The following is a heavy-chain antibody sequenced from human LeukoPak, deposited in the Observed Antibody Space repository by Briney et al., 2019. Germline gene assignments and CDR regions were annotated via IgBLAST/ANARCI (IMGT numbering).Heavy chain of an antibody. V-gene: IGHV4-34*01. J-gene: IGHJ6*03. Sequence: PSETLSLTCAVYGGSFSGYYWSWIRQPPGKGLEWIGEINHSGSTNYNPSLKSRVTISVDTSKNQFSLKLSSVTAADTAVYYCAREGYVVVVPAAPPGYYYMDVWGKGTTVTVSS. CDR1: GGSFSGYY. CDR2: INHSGST. CDR3: AREGYVVVVPAAPPGYYYMDV. D-gene: IGHD2-2*01.